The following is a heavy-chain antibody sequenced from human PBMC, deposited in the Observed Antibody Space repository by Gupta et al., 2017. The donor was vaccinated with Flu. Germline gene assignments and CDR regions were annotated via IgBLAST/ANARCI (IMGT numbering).Heavy chain of an antibody. D-gene: IGHD1-1*01. CDR2: ISGSGGTS. Sequence: EVQLLESGGGLVQPGRSLRLTCAASGFPFSSYAMSWVRQAPGKGLEWFSGISGSGGTSYYAEAGKCRFTISRDNSKNTLYQRMERVGGEDPTAYYCAHVCYLRSMEVFDYECHGTLVTVCS. J-gene: IGHJ4*01. CDR3: AHVCYLRSMEVFDY. CDR1: GFPFSSYA. V-gene: IGHV3-23*01.